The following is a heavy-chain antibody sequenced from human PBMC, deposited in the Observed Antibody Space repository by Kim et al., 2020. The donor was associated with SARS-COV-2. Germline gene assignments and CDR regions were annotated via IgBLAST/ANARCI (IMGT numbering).Heavy chain of an antibody. V-gene: IGHV3-74*01. CDR3: ARDFLHRG. Sequence: DGRIRDYAESVKGRFTISRDNTKDILYLQLNSLRVEDTAMYYCARDFLHRGWGQGTLVTVSS. J-gene: IGHJ1*01. D-gene: IGHD3-10*01. CDR2: DGRIR.